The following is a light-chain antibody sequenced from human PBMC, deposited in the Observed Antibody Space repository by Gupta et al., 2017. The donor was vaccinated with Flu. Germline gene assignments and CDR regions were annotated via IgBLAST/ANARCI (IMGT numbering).Light chain of an antibody. J-gene: IGKJ1*01. CDR1: QSFSGNF. CDR3: QQYGNSPPWT. CDR2: GAS. V-gene: IGKV3-20*01. Sequence: EVVLTQSPGTLSLSPGDRATLSCRASQSFSGNFLAWYQQKPGQSPRLLIYGASSRATGVPERFSGSESGTDFTLTISRLEPEDFAVYYCQQYGNSPPWTFGQGTKV.